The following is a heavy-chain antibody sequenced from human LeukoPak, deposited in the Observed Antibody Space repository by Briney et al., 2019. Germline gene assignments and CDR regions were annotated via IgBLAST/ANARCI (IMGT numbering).Heavy chain of an antibody. CDR1: GFTFGDYA. CDR2: IRSKPYGGTT. CDR3: TRGAGCSSGRCYPIDY. Sequence: PGRSLRLSCTASGFTFGDYAMSWFRQAPGKGLEWVGFIRSKPYGGTTDYAASVKGRFIISRDDSKSIAYLQMNSLKTEDTAVYYCTRGAGCSSGRCYPIDYWGQGTLVTVSS. D-gene: IGHD2-15*01. J-gene: IGHJ4*02. V-gene: IGHV3-49*03.